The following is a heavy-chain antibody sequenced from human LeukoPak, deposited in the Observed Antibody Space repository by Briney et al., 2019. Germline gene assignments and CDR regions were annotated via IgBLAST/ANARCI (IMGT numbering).Heavy chain of an antibody. J-gene: IGHJ4*02. CDR1: RYSINSGYK. D-gene: IGHD3-10*01. Sequence: AEPLSLTCAVSRYSINSGYKWGWIGQSPGKGLEWIWRISHSGSTYYNPSLKSRVTISVDKSKNAFSLNMSSVTAADTAVYYCARGYYGSGSYYKGNYFDYWGRGTLVTVSS. V-gene: IGHV4-38-2*01. CDR3: ARGYYGSGSYYKGNYFDY. CDR2: ISHSGST.